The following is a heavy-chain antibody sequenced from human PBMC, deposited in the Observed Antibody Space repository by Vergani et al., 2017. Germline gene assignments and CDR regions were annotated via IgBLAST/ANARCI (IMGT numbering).Heavy chain of an antibody. CDR3: AGDLADWLLEPLPFDY. D-gene: IGHD3-9*01. CDR1: GYTFTSYG. Sequence: QVQLVQSGAEVKKPGASVKVSCKASGYTFTSYGISWVRQAPGQGLEWMGWISAYNGNTNYAQKLQGRVTMTTDTSTSTAYMELRSLRSDDTAVYYCAGDLADWLLEPLPFDYWGQGTLVTVSS. J-gene: IGHJ4*02. V-gene: IGHV1-18*04. CDR2: ISAYNGNT.